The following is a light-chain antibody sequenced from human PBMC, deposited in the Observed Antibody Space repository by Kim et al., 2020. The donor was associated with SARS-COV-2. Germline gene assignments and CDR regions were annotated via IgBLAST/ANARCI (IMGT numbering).Light chain of an antibody. V-gene: IGLV3-1*01. CDR3: QAYDTNIIL. CDR1: RLGDKY. Sequence: SYELTQSPSVSVAPGQTATITCSGDRLGDKYVCWYQQKPGQSPLLVIFQDNKRPSGIPERFSGSNSANTATLTISGTQALDEADYYCQAYDTNIILFGGG. CDR2: QDN. J-gene: IGLJ2*01.